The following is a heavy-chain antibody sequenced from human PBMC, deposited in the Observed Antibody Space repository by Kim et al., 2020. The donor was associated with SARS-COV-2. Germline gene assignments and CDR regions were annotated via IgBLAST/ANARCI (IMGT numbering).Heavy chain of an antibody. V-gene: IGHV3-13*01. CDR3: ARDPVGAVADHSWYFDL. Sequence: GKGRFTISRENAKNSLYLQMNSLRAGDTAVYYCARDPVGAVADHSWYFDLWGRGTLVTVSS. D-gene: IGHD6-19*01. J-gene: IGHJ2*01.